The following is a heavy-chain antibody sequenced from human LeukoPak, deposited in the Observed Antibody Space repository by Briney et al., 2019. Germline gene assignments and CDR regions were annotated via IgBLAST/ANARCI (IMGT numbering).Heavy chain of an antibody. V-gene: IGHV1-69*05. CDR2: IIPIFGTA. D-gene: IGHD6-13*01. Sequence: ASVKVSCKASGGTFSSYAISWVRQAPGQGLEWMGGIIPIFGTANYAQKFQGRVTITTDESTSTAYMELSSLRSEDTAVYYCARALAGYSTTERGMDVWGKGTTVTVSS. J-gene: IGHJ6*04. CDR3: ARALAGYSTTERGMDV. CDR1: GGTFSSYA.